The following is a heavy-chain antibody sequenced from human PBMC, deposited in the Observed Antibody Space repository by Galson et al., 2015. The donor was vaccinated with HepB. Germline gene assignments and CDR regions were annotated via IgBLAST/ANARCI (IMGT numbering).Heavy chain of an antibody. Sequence: RLSCAASGFTFSSYAMSWVRQAPGKGLEWVSAISGSGGSTYYADSVKGRFTISRDNSKNTLYLQMNSLRAEDTAVYYCATFPSATFYFDYWGQGTLVTVSS. CDR1: GFTFSSYA. CDR2: ISGSGGST. V-gene: IGHV3-23*01. D-gene: IGHD1-26*01. J-gene: IGHJ4*02. CDR3: ATFPSATFYFDY.